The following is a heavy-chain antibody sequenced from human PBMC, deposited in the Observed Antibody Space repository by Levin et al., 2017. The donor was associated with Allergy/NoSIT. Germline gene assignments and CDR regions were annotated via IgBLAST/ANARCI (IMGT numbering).Heavy chain of an antibody. Sequence: LSLTCAASGFTFSSSWMHWVRQAPGKGLVWVSRINSDGSSTNYADSVKGRFTISRDNAKNTLYLQMNSLRAEDTAVYYCAGYCSSTSCYGVDYWGQGTLVTVSS. CDR3: AGYCSSTSCYGVDY. J-gene: IGHJ4*02. CDR2: INSDGSST. D-gene: IGHD2-2*01. CDR1: GFTFSSSW. V-gene: IGHV3-74*01.